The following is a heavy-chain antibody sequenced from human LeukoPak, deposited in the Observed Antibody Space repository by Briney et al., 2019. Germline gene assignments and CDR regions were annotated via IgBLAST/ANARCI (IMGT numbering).Heavy chain of an antibody. D-gene: IGHD5-12*01. J-gene: IGHJ4*02. CDR1: GFTFSSYD. CDR2: IRGSGGST. V-gene: IGHV3-23*01. CDR3: AGDVDIVATIH. Sequence: GGSLRLSCAASGFTFSSYDMSWVRQAPGKGLEWVSGIRGSGGSTYYADSVKGRFTISRDNAKNSLYLQMNSLRAEDTAVYYCAGDVDIVATIHWGQGTLVTVSS.